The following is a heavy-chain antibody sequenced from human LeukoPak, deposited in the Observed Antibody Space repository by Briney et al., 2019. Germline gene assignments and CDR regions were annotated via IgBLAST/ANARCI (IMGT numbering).Heavy chain of an antibody. D-gene: IGHD3-22*01. CDR1: GFTFSSYS. CDR3: AKDSKYYYDSRGYSYFDY. V-gene: IGHV3-21*01. J-gene: IGHJ4*02. CDR2: ISSSGSYI. Sequence: KPGGSLRLSCAASGFTFSSYSMNWVRQAPGKGLEWVSSISSSGSYIYYADSVKGRFTISRDNAKNSLYLQMNSLRAEDTAVYYCAKDSKYYYDSRGYSYFDYWGQGTLVTVSS.